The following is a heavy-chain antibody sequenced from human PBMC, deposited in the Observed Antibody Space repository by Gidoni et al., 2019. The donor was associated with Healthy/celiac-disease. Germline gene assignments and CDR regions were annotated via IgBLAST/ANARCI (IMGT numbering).Heavy chain of an antibody. J-gene: IGHJ4*02. V-gene: IGHV1-18*04. D-gene: IGHD3-10*01. CDR2: ISAYTGNA. Sequence: QVQLEQSGAEAKNPGASVKVACKAYGYTFTSYGISWVRQAPGQGLEWMGWISAYTGNANYAQKLQGRVTMTTDTSTSTAYMELRSLRSDDTAVYYCARDGPLWFGETPDFDYWGQGTLVTVSS. CDR3: ARDGPLWFGETPDFDY. CDR1: GYTFTSYG.